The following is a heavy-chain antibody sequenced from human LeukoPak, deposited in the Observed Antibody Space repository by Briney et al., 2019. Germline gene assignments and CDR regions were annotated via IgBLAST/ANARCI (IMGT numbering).Heavy chain of an antibody. D-gene: IGHD6-19*01. CDR3: ASIAVAGYYFDY. CDR1: GGSFSGYY. V-gene: IGHV4-34*01. CDR2: INHSGST. Sequence: SETLSLTCAVYGGSFSGYYWSWIRQPPGKGLEWIGEINHSGSTNYNPSLKSRVTISVDTSKNQFSLKLSSVTAADTAVYYCASIAVAGYYFDYWGQGTLVTVSS. J-gene: IGHJ4*02.